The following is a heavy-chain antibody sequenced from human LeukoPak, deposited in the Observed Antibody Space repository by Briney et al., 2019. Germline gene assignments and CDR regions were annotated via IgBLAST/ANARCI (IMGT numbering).Heavy chain of an antibody. CDR3: ARENEGFGYNPLDY. Sequence: GRSLRLSCAASGFTFSSYAMHWVRQAPGKGLEWVAVISYDGSNKYYADSVKGRFTISRDNSKNTLYLQMNSLRAEDTAVYYCARENEGFGYNPLDYWGQGTLVTVSS. CDR1: GFTFSSYA. J-gene: IGHJ4*02. V-gene: IGHV3-30-3*01. CDR2: ISYDGSNK. D-gene: IGHD5-24*01.